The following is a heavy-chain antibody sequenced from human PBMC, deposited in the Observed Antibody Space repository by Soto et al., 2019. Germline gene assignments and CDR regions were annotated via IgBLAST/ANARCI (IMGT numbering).Heavy chain of an antibody. D-gene: IGHD6-13*01. J-gene: IGHJ3*02. CDR1: GDTFSNYV. CDR3: ARETSAPGTFREDASDI. V-gene: IGHV1-69*12. Sequence: QVQLVQSGAEVKKPGSSVKVACKVSGDTFSNYVINWVRQAPGQGLEWMGAIVPIFRTANYAQKFQGRVTITADEFTITAYMELSGLRSDDTATYYCARETSAPGTFREDASDIWGQGTLVTVSS. CDR2: IVPIFRTA.